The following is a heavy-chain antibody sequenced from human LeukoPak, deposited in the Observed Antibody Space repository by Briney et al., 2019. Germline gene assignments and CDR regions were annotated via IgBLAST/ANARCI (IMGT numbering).Heavy chain of an antibody. D-gene: IGHD4/OR15-4a*01. CDR3: ARDQGHDYAPVGSATHAY. CDR2: ISYDGSNK. Sequence: GGSLRLSCAASGFTFSSYGMHWVRQAPGKGLEWVAVISYDGSNKYYADSVKGRFTISRGNSKNTLYLQLSNLRVEDTAVYFCARDQGHDYAPVGSATHAYWGQGTLVAVAS. CDR1: GFTFSSYG. V-gene: IGHV3-30*03. J-gene: IGHJ4*02.